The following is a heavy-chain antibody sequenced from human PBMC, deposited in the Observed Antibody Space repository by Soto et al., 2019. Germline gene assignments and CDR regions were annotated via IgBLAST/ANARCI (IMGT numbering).Heavy chain of an antibody. Sequence: QVQLVESGGGVVQPGRSLTLSCLVSGFSFSSHGWHWIRPAPGKGRGWLAGISYDVGNKNYAESGKVRFTSSRDNYKNRGFLHINSLRPEDTSVYFCARDPPGGDYRGGFQYWGQGTLVIVSS. CDR2: ISYDVGNK. CDR1: GFSFSSHG. J-gene: IGHJ4*02. D-gene: IGHD4-17*01. V-gene: IGHV3-30*03. CDR3: ARDPPGGDYRGGFQY.